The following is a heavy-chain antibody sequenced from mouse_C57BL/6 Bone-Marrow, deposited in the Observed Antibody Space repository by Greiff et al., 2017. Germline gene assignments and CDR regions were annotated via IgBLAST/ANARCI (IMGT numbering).Heavy chain of an antibody. J-gene: IGHJ1*03. CDR2: ISGGGGNT. V-gene: IGHV5-9*01. CDR1: GFTFSSYT. D-gene: IGHD1-1*01. Sequence: EVQLVESGGGLVKPGGSLKLSCAASGFTFSSYTMSWVRQTPEKRLQWVAAISGGGGNTSYPDSVKGRFPISSDNDKYILYLQMSSQRSEDTAFYYCSRQVTTVLATKYFDVWGTGTTVTVSS. CDR3: SRQVTTVLATKYFDV.